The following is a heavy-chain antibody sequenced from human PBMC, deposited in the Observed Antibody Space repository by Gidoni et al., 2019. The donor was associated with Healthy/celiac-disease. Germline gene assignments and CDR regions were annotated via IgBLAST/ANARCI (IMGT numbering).Heavy chain of an antibody. CDR3: ARDRAYGSGSDRWFDP. CDR1: GGTFSSYA. Sequence: QVQLVQSGAEVKKPGSSVKVSCKASGGTFSSYAISWVRQAPGQGLEWMGGIIPIFGTANYAQKFQGRVTITADESTSTAYMELSSLRSEDTAVYYCARDRAYGSGSDRWFDPWGQGTLVTVSS. D-gene: IGHD3-10*01. CDR2: IIPIFGTA. V-gene: IGHV1-69*01. J-gene: IGHJ5*02.